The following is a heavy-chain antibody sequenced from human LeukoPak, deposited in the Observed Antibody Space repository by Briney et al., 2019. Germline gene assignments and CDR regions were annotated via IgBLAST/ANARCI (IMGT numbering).Heavy chain of an antibody. D-gene: IGHD6-19*01. CDR1: GFTFSDFY. Sequence: GGSLRLSCAASGFTFSDFYMTWIRQAPGKGLEWVAAISNSGPILSYADSVKGRSTFSRDNAEKPLYQKMNRLRAETTAFYCVARVKFLGWPVHDAFDICGQGTMVTVSP. CDR3: ARVKFLGWPVHDAFDI. CDR2: ISNSGPIL. V-gene: IGHV3-11*01. J-gene: IGHJ3*02.